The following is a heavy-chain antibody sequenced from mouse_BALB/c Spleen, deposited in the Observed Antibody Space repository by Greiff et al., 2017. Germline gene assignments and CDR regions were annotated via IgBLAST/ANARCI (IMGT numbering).Heavy chain of an antibody. Sequence: ESGPGLVKPSQSLSLTCSVTGYSITSGYYWNWIRQFPGNKLEWMGYISYDGSNNYNPSLKNRISITRDTSKNQFFLKLNSVTTEDTATYYCAREQIYYGNFTYWGQGTSVTVSS. J-gene: IGHJ4*01. CDR1: GYSITSGYY. D-gene: IGHD2-1*01. CDR2: ISYDGSN. V-gene: IGHV3-6*02. CDR3: AREQIYYGNFTY.